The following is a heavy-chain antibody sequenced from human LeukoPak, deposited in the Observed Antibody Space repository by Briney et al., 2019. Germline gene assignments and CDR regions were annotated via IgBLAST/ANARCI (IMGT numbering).Heavy chain of an antibody. Sequence: ASVKVSCKASGGTFSSYAISWVRQAPGQGLEWMGGIIPIFGTANYAQKFQGRVTITADKSTSTAYMELSSLRSEDTAVYYCARDLYPTLLFDYWGQGTLVTVSS. V-gene: IGHV1-69*06. CDR1: GGTFSSYA. D-gene: IGHD2-15*01. CDR3: ARDLYPTLLFDY. CDR2: IIPIFGTA. J-gene: IGHJ4*02.